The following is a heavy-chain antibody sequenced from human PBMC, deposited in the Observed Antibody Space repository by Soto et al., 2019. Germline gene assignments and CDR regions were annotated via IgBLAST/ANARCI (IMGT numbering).Heavy chain of an antibody. D-gene: IGHD3-16*02. CDR1: GYTLTELS. Sequence: ASVKVSCKVSGYTLTELSMHWVRQAPGKGLEWMGGFDPEDGETIYAQKFQGRVTMTEDTSTDTAYMELSSLRSEDTAVYYCATERLHLGELSSTFDYWGQGTLVNVSS. J-gene: IGHJ4*02. CDR3: ATERLHLGELSSTFDY. CDR2: FDPEDGET. V-gene: IGHV1-24*01.